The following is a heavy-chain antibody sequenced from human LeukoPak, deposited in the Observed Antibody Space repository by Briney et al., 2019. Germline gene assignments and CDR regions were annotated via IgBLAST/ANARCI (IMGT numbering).Heavy chain of an antibody. CDR3: AREASGWYYYYYMDV. CDR2: INPNSGGT. J-gene: IGHJ6*03. CDR1: GYTFTGYY. D-gene: IGHD6-19*01. V-gene: IGHV1-2*02. Sequence: ASVKVSCKASGYTFTGYYMHWVRQAPGQGLEWMGWINPNSGGTNYAQKFQGRVTMTRDTSISTAYMELSRLRSDDTAVYYCAREASGWYYYYYMDVWGKGTTVTVSS.